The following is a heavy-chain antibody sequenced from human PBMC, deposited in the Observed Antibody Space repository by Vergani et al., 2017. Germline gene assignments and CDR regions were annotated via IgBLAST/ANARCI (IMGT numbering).Heavy chain of an antibody. D-gene: IGHD6-6*01. CDR2: ISSSSSYI. CDR1: GFTFSNAW. Sequence: EVQLVESGGGLVKPGGSLRLSCAASGFTFSNAWMSWVRQAPGKGLEWVSSISSSSSYIYYADSVKGRFTISRDNAKNSLYLQMNSLRAEDTAVYYCARGSGGSIAARRRTFDYWGQGTLVTVSS. J-gene: IGHJ4*02. CDR3: ARGSGGSIAARRRTFDY. V-gene: IGHV3-21*01.